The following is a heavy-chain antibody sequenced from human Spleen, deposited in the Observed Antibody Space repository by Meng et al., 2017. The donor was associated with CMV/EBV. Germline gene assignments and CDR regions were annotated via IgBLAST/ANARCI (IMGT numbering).Heavy chain of an antibody. V-gene: IGHV4-39*07. CDR3: ARVGRRGVVPIDY. Sequence: QLQLQESGPGLVRPSEXLSLTCPVSGGSISSSSYYWGWIRQPPGKGLEWIGSIYYSGSTYYNPSLKSRVTISVDTSKNQFSLKLSSVTAADTAVYYCARVGRRGVVPIDYWGQGTLVTVSA. CDR2: IYYSGST. CDR1: GGSISSSSYY. J-gene: IGHJ4*02. D-gene: IGHD2-21*01.